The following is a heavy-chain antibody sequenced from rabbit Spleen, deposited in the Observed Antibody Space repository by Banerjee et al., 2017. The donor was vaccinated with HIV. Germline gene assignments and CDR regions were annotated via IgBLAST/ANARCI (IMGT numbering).Heavy chain of an antibody. V-gene: IGHV1S40*01. J-gene: IGHJ6*01. D-gene: IGHD8-1*01. CDR3: ARDTGSSFSSYGMDL. CDR2: TAGGGSAFT. Sequence: QSLEESGGGLVQPEGSLTLTCTTSGFSFSNNDYMCWVRQAPGKGLEWIACTAGGGSAFTYYANWAKGRFTISETSSTTVTLQMTSLTAADTATYFCARDTGSSFSSYGMDLWGPGTLVTVS. CDR1: GFSFSNNDY.